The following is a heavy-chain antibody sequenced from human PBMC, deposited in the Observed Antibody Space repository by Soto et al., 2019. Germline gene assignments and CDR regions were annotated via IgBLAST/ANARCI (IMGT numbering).Heavy chain of an antibody. J-gene: IGHJ5*02. D-gene: IGHD3-22*01. CDR2: INHSGST. CDR1: VGSFSVYY. CDR3: ARGKYYYDSSGYYNWFDP. V-gene: IGHV4-34*01. Sequence: SETLSLTCAVYVGSFSVYYWNWIRQPPGKGLEWVGEINHSGSTNYNPSLKSRVTISVDTSKNQFSLKLSYVTAADTAVYYCARGKYYYDSSGYYNWFDPWGQGTLGTVSS.